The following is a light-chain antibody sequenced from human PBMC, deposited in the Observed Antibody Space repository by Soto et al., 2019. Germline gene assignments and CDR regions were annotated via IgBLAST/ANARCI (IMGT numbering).Light chain of an antibody. CDR2: DAS. CDR3: QQYENLPT. V-gene: IGKV1-33*01. Sequence: DIQMTQSPSSLSASVGDRVTIACRASQRIGTNLNWYQQKPGRAPKLLIYDASNLEAGVPSRFRGSGSGTDFTFTISRLQPEDIATYYCQQYENLPTFGQGTRLEIK. J-gene: IGKJ5*01. CDR1: QRIGTN.